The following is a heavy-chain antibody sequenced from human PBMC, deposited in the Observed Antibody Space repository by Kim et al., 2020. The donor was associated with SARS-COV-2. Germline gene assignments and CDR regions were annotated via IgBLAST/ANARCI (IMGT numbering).Heavy chain of an antibody. CDR2: ISWNSGSI. Sequence: GGSLRLSCAASGFTFDDYAMHWVRQAPGKGLEWVSGISWNSGSIGYADSVKGRFTISRDNAKNSLYLQMNSLRAEDTALYYCAKDTNSGYSSSWPAFDIWGQGTMVTVSS. V-gene: IGHV3-9*01. J-gene: IGHJ3*02. D-gene: IGHD6-13*01. CDR1: GFTFDDYA. CDR3: AKDTNSGYSSSWPAFDI.